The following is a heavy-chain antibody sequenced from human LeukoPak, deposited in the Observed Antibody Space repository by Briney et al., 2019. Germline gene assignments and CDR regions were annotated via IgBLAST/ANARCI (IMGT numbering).Heavy chain of an antibody. J-gene: IGHJ4*02. D-gene: IGHD1-26*01. CDR1: GGSISSDDYY. CDR2: IYHSGNT. Sequence: SEALSLTCTVSGGSISSDDYYWPWIRQSPGKGLEWIGYIYHSGNTNYNPSLKSRATISIETSKNQFSLKLRFVTAADTAVYYCARESLGATTGFDYWGRGTQVTVSS. V-gene: IGHV4-30-4*08. CDR3: ARESLGATTGFDY.